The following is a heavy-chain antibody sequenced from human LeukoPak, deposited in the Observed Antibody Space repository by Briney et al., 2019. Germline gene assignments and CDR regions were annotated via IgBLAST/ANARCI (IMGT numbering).Heavy chain of an antibody. V-gene: IGHV3-30*03. CDR2: ISYDGSNK. Sequence: GGSLRLSCAASGFTFSSYGMHWVRQAPGKGLEWVALISYDGSNKYYADSVKGRFTISRDNAKNSLDLQMNSLRAEDTAVYYCARAQYYLDSWGQGTLVTVSS. J-gene: IGHJ4*02. CDR3: ARAQYYLDS. CDR1: GFTFSSYG.